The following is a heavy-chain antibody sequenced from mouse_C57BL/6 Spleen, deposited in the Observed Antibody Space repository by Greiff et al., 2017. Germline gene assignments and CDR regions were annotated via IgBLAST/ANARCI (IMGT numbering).Heavy chain of an antibody. J-gene: IGHJ4*01. CDR2: INPSNGGT. CDR3: AKIYGRSHYAMDY. CDR1: GYTFTSYW. D-gene: IGHD1-1*01. Sequence: QVQLQQPGTELVKPGASVKLSCKASGYTFTSYWMHWVKQRPGQGLEWIGNINPSNGGTNYNEKFKSKATLPVDKSSSTAYMQLSSLTFEDSAVYYCAKIYGRSHYAMDYWGQRTSVPVSS. V-gene: IGHV1-53*01.